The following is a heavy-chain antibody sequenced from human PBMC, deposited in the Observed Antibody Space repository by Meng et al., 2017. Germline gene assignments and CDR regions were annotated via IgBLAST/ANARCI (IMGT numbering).Heavy chain of an antibody. CDR3: AISLVATRDIDY. Sequence: PLVASGVCLVKPGGSLRLSLAPSGFTFSSYSMNRVRHAPGNGLEWVSSISSSSSYIYYADSVKGRFTISRDNAKNSLYLQMNSLRAEDTAVYYCAISLVATRDIDYWGQGTLVTVSS. CDR2: ISSSSSYI. D-gene: IGHD5-12*01. V-gene: IGHV3-21*01. J-gene: IGHJ4*02. CDR1: GFTFSSYS.